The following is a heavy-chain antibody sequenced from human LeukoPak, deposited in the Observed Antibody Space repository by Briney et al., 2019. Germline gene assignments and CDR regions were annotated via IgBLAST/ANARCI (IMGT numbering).Heavy chain of an antibody. CDR3: ARGVLGYYGSGRA. V-gene: IGHV1-2*06. D-gene: IGHD3-10*01. Sequence: ASVKVSCKASGYTFTGYYMHWVRQAPGQGLEWMGRINPNSGGTNYAQKFQGRVTMTRDTSISTAYMELSRLRSDDTAVYYWARGVLGYYGSGRAWGQGTLVTVSS. CDR1: GYTFTGYY. CDR2: INPNSGGT. J-gene: IGHJ5*02.